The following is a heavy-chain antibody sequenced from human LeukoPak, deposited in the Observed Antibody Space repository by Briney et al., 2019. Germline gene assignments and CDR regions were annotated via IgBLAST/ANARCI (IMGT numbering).Heavy chain of an antibody. CDR2: ISGSGGST. CDR3: AKSLTPYGDYEVFDY. CDR1: GFTFSSYA. V-gene: IGHV3-23*01. Sequence: GGSLRLSCAASGFTFSSYAMSWVRQAPGKGLEWVSAISGSGGSTYHADSVKGRFTISRDNSKNTLYLQMNSLRAEDTAVYYCAKSLTPYGDYEVFDYWGQGTLVTVSS. D-gene: IGHD4-17*01. J-gene: IGHJ4*02.